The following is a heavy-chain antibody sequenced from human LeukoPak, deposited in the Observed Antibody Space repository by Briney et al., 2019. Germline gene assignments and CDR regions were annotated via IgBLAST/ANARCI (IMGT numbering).Heavy chain of an antibody. D-gene: IGHD3-10*01. Sequence: GGSLRLSCAASVFTLSIYWLHWVPQAPGKGLVWVSRINSDGSSTSYADSVKGRFTISRDNAKNTLYLQMNSLRAEDTAVYYCARETPSGWHGAFEIWGQGTMVTVSS. CDR2: INSDGSST. CDR3: ARETPSGWHGAFEI. V-gene: IGHV3-74*01. J-gene: IGHJ3*02. CDR1: VFTLSIYW.